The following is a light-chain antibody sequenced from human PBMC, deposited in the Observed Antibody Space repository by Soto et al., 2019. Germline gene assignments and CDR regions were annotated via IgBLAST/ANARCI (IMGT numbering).Light chain of an antibody. J-gene: IGKJ4*01. CDR3: QQANSFPLT. CDR1: QGISSY. Sequence: AIRMTQSPSSLSASTGDRVTITCRASQGISSYLAWYQQKPGKAPKLLIYAASTLQSGVPSRFSGSGSGTDFALTINSLQPEDSATYYCQQANSFPLTFGGGTKVDIK. CDR2: AAS. V-gene: IGKV1-8*01.